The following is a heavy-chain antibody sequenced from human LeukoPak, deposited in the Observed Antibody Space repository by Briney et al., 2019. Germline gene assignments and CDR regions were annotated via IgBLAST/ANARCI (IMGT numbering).Heavy chain of an antibody. Sequence: AETLSLTCSVSDDSIKRYSWSWIRLLAGERLEWIGLIYMSGDTNYNPSLKSPLDISVDTSKDQVSWKLSSVTAADTATYYCARVFGGFYIDVWGKGTTVIVSS. D-gene: IGHD2-15*01. CDR2: IYMSGDT. J-gene: IGHJ6*03. CDR1: DDSIKRYS. V-gene: IGHV4-4*07. CDR3: ARVFGGFYIDV.